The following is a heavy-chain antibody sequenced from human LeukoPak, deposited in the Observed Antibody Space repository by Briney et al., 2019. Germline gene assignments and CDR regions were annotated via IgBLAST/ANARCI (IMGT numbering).Heavy chain of an antibody. J-gene: IGHJ6*03. V-gene: IGHV3-23*01. CDR1: GFTFSSYW. CDR2: ISGSGGST. Sequence: GGSLRLSCAASGFTFSSYWMSWVRQAPGKGLEWVSAISGSGGSTYYADSVKGRFTISRDNSKNTLYLQMNSLRAEDTAVYYCAAGSGYSPYYYYYYMDVWGKGTTVTVSS. CDR3: AAGSGYSPYYYYYYMDV. D-gene: IGHD3-22*01.